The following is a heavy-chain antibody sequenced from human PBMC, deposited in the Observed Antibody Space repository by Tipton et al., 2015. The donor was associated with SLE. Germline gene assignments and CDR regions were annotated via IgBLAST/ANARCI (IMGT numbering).Heavy chain of an antibody. D-gene: IGHD5-24*01. CDR1: GYTFTSFD. CDR2: MNPNSGNT. CDR3: ARAPPQLGFDY. Sequence: QSGAEVKKPGASVKVSCKASGYTFTSFDINWVRQATGQGLEWMGWMNPNSGNTAYAQKFQGRVTMTRDTSISTAYMELSSLRSEDTAVYYCARAPPQLGFDYWGQGPLVPVAS. J-gene: IGHJ4*02. V-gene: IGHV1-8*01.